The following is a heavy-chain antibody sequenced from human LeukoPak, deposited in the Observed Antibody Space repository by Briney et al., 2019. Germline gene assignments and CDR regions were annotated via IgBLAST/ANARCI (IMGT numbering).Heavy chain of an antibody. CDR2: IYTSGST. J-gene: IGHJ5*02. D-gene: IGHD2-2*01. Sequence: SETLSLTCTVSGGSISSGNYYWSWIRQPAGKGLEWIGRIYTSGSTDYNPSLKSRVTISIDTSKNQFSLKLSSVTAADTAVYYCAREDIVVVRTFDPWGQGTLVTVSS. CDR3: AREDIVVVRTFDP. CDR1: GGSISSGNYY. V-gene: IGHV4-61*02.